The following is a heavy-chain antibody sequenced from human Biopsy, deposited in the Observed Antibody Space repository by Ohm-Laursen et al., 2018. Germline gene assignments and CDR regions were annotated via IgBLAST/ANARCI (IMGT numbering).Heavy chain of an antibody. CDR3: TRAEAGSGSLLYFDY. Sequence: LSLTCAASGFTFSDYYMSWIRQAPGKGLEWLSYISGSGTTIFYADSVKGRFTISRDNAKNTLFLQMNSLRAEDTAVYYCTRAEAGSGSLLYFDYWGQGTLVTVSS. CDR2: ISGSGTTI. CDR1: GFTFSDYY. V-gene: IGHV3-11*04. J-gene: IGHJ4*02. D-gene: IGHD3-10*01.